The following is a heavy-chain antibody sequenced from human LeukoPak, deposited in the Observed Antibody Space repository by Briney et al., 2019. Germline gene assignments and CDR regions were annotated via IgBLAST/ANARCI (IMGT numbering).Heavy chain of an antibody. CDR3: AKGSKAVLFTRDHYMDV. J-gene: IGHJ6*03. CDR1: GFTVSSNY. Sequence: GGSLRLSCAASGFTVSSNYMSWVRQAPGKGLEWVSVLYTIGTTYYADSVRGRFTISRDNSKNTLYLQMNSLRAEDTAVYFCAKGSKAVLFTRDHYMDVWGKGTTVTISS. D-gene: IGHD6-19*01. CDR2: LYTIGTT. V-gene: IGHV3-66*03.